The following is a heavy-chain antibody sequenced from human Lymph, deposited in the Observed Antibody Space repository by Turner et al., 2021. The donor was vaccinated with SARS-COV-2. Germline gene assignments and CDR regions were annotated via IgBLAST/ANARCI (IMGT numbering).Heavy chain of an antibody. Sequence: EVQLVESGGGLVKPGGFPRLHCAASGLTFSTYSMNWVRHAPGKGLEWSSSISSSSSYIYYADSVKGRFTISRDDAKNSLYLQMNSLRAEDTAVYYCARDIPTTADYFDYWGQGTLDTVSS. D-gene: IGHD4-17*01. CDR2: ISSSSSYI. CDR1: GLTFSTYS. V-gene: IGHV3-21*01. CDR3: ARDIPTTADYFDY. J-gene: IGHJ4*02.